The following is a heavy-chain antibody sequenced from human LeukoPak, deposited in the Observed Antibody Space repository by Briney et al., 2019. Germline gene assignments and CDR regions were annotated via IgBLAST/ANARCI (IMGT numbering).Heavy chain of an antibody. D-gene: IGHD4-11*01. J-gene: IGHJ4*02. CDR2: ISSSSSYI. CDR1: GFTFSSYS. Sequence: TGGSLRLSCAASGFTFSSYSMNWVRQAPGKGLEWVSSISSSSSYICYADSVKGRFTISRDNAKNSLYLQMNSLRAEDTAVYYCAREGPGRVTTFLDYWGQGTLVTVSS. V-gene: IGHV3-21*01. CDR3: AREGPGRVTTFLDY.